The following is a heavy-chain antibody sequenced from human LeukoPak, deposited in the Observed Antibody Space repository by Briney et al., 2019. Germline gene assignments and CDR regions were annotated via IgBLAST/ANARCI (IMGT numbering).Heavy chain of an antibody. Sequence: GGSLRLSCAASGFTFSNYGLSWVRQAPGKGLEWVSGITPSSDSTYYAESVKGRFTISRDNSKNTVYLQVNSLRVEDTAVYYCAKDRGSIQFSLWGQGTLVTVSS. D-gene: IGHD5-24*01. CDR3: AKDRGSIQFSL. J-gene: IGHJ4*02. V-gene: IGHV3-23*01. CDR2: ITPSSDST. CDR1: GFTFSNYG.